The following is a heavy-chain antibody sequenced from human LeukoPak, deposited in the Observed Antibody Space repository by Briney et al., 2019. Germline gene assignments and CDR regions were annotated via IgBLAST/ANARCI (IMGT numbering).Heavy chain of an antibody. CDR2: IWSSGSAI. CDR3: ARRTVDAFDI. Sequence: GGSLRLSCAASGFTFSVCEMHWVRQAPGKGLEWLSYIWSSGSAIYYADSVKGRFTISRDNAKNSLYLQMNSLRAEDTAVYYCARRTVDAFDIWGQGTMVTVSS. J-gene: IGHJ3*02. V-gene: IGHV3-48*03. CDR1: GFTFSVCE.